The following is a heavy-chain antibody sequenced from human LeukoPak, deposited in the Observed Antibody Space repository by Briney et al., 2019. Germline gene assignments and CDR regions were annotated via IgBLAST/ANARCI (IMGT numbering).Heavy chain of an antibody. CDR2: MLYSGST. CDR3: ARSDIWGSYRFLDY. V-gene: IGHV4-59*08. Sequence: SETLSLTCTVSGASISNYYWSWIRQSPGKGLEWVGYMLYSGSTNQNPSLRSRVTISVDTSKNQVSLKLSSVTAADTAVYYCARSDIWGSYRFLDYWGQGALVTVSS. D-gene: IGHD3-16*02. J-gene: IGHJ4*02. CDR1: GASISNYY.